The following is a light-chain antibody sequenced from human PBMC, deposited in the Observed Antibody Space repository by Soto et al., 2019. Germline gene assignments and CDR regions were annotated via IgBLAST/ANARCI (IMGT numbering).Light chain of an antibody. CDR1: QSVSGTY. CDR2: GAS. V-gene: IGKV3-20*01. Sequence: EVVLTQSPGTLSLSPGEGATLSCRASQSVSGTYVAWYQQKPGQAPRLLIYGASTRAAGIPDRFSGRGSATDFTLTINRLEPEDFAVYYCQQYGRSPFTFGPGTKVDFK. J-gene: IGKJ3*01. CDR3: QQYGRSPFT.